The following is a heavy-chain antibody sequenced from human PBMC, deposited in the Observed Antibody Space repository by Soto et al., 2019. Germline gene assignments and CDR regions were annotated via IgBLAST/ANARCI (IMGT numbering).Heavy chain of an antibody. V-gene: IGHV3-23*01. Sequence: PGGSLRLSCAASGFTFSSYAMSWVRQAPGKGLEWVSAISGSGGSTYYADSVKGRFTISRDNSKNTLYLQMNSLRAEDTAVYYCAKEGPGSYYMKGVNWFDPWGQGTLVTVSS. CDR2: ISGSGGST. CDR3: AKEGPGSYYMKGVNWFDP. CDR1: GFTFSSYA. J-gene: IGHJ5*02. D-gene: IGHD3-10*01.